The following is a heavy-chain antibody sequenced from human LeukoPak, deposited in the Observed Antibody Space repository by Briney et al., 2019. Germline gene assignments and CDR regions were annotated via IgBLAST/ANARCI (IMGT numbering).Heavy chain of an antibody. CDR3: TRDGPPVYYYDSSGSLWDY. Sequence: GVLRLSCTASGFTFGDYAMSWVRQAPGKGLEWVGFIRSKAYGGTTEYAASVKGRFTISRDDSKSIAYLQMNSLKTEDTAVYYCTRDGPPVYYYDSSGSLWDYWGQGTLVTVSS. CDR2: IRSKAYGGTT. CDR1: GFTFGDYA. V-gene: IGHV3-49*04. J-gene: IGHJ4*02. D-gene: IGHD3-22*01.